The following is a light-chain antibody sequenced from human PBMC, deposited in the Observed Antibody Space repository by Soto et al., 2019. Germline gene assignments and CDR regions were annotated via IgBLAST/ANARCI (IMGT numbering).Light chain of an antibody. V-gene: IGLV3-21*01. CDR2: HEI. Sequence: SYELTQPPSMSVAPGMTARLTCTGNDIGRKSVHWYQQKPGQAPLLVIQHEIDRPSGIPERFSGSNSGNTATLTITRVGAGDEADYYCHVWDSDANHVVFGGGTKLTVL. CDR3: HVWDSDANHVV. CDR1: DIGRKS. J-gene: IGLJ2*01.